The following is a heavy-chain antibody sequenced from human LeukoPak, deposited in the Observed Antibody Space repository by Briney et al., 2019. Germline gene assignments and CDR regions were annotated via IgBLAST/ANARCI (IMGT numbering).Heavy chain of an antibody. V-gene: IGHV3-30*03. CDR1: GFTFSSYG. J-gene: IGHJ4*02. CDR2: ISYDGSNK. CDR3: ARAAAGTDYFDY. D-gene: IGHD6-13*01. Sequence: GRSLRLSCAASGFTFSSYGMHWVRQAPGKGLEWVAVISYDGSNKYYADSVKGRFTISRDNSKNTLYLQMNSLRAEDTAVYYCARAAAGTDYFDYWGQGTLVTVSS.